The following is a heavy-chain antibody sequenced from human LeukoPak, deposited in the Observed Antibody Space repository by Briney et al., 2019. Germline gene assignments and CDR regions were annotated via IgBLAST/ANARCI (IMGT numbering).Heavy chain of an antibody. CDR2: IKQVGSEK. Sequence: PGGSLRLSCAASGFTFSSYWMSWVRQAPGKGLEWVANIKQVGSEKYYVDSEKGRFTISRDNAKNSLYLQMNSLRAEDTAVYYCAREAVSRRNWFDPWGQGTLVTVSS. V-gene: IGHV3-7*03. J-gene: IGHJ5*02. CDR1: GFTFSSYW. D-gene: IGHD1-14*01. CDR3: AREAVSRRNWFDP.